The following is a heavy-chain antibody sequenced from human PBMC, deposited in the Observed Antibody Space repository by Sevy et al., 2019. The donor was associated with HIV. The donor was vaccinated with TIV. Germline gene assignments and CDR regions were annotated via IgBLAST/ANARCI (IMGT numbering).Heavy chain of an antibody. D-gene: IGHD3-22*01. CDR1: GFSVSDTY. CDR2: IYSGDKT. V-gene: IGHV3-53*01. CDR3: ARLNVYYYDDDGYYTTGNAFDI. J-gene: IGHJ3*02. Sequence: GGSLRLSCAASGFSVSDTYMSWVRQAPGKGLEWVSVIYSGDKTYHADSVKGRLPISRDSSKNTIYLQLNSLRTEDTAVYYCARLNVYYYDDDGYYTTGNAFDIWGQGTMVTVSS.